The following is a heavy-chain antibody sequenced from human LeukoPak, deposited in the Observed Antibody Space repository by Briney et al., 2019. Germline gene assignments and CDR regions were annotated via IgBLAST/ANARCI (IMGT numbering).Heavy chain of an antibody. CDR1: GGTFSSYA. J-gene: IGHJ4*02. Sequence: SVRVSCKASGGTFSSYAISWVRQAPGQGLEWMGRIIPILGIANYAQKFQGRVTITADKSTSTAYMELSSLRSEDTAVYYCANRGNSSFDYWGQGTLVTVSS. CDR3: ANRGNSSFDY. CDR2: IIPILGIA. V-gene: IGHV1-69*04. D-gene: IGHD1-14*01.